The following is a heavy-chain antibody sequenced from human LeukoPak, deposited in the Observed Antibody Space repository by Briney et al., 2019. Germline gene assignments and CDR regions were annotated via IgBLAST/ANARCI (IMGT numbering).Heavy chain of an antibody. CDR2: ISGSGGNT. CDR3: AKDGRVTIFGVVNPSHREPITNDY. D-gene: IGHD3-3*01. V-gene: IGHV3-23*01. J-gene: IGHJ4*02. CDR1: GFTFSSYA. Sequence: GGSLRLSCGASGFTFSSYAISWVRQPPGKGLERVLAISGSGGNTYYADSVKGRVTISRDTCKNTLSLQMNCVRAAATAVYYCAKDGRVTIFGVVNPSHREPITNDYWGQRTLVTVSS.